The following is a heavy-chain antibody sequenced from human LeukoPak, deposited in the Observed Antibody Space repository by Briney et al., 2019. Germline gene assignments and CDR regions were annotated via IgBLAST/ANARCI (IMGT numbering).Heavy chain of an antibody. J-gene: IGHJ4*02. V-gene: IGHV3-21*01. CDR2: ISSSSSYI. Sequence: GGSLRLSCAASGFTFSSDSMNWVRQAPGKGLEWVSSISSSSSYIYYADSVKGRFTISRDNAKTSLYLQMNSLRAEDTAVYYCAREVHDTDFDYWGQGTLVTVSS. CDR1: GFTFSSDS. CDR3: AREVHDTDFDY.